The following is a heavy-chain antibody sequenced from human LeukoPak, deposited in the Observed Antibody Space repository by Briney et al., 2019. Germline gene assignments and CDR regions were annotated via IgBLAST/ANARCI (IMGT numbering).Heavy chain of an antibody. Sequence: ASVKVSCKASGYTFIDYYIHWVRQAPGQGLEWMGWINPNTGGTNYAQKFQGRVTMTRDTSISTAYMELSRLRSDDTAVYYCARERAYYYMDVWGKGTTVTVSS. CDR2: INPNTGGT. J-gene: IGHJ6*03. V-gene: IGHV1-2*02. CDR1: GYTFIDYY. CDR3: ARERAYYYMDV.